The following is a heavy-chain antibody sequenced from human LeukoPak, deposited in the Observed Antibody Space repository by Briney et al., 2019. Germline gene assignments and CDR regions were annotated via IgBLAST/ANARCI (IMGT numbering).Heavy chain of an antibody. D-gene: IGHD1-26*01. Sequence: PGGSLRLSCAASGVTVSGNYMSWGCQAPREGLGRVSRIYIVGSTFYADSVKSRVTISRDNSKNTLYLQMNSLRAEDTAVYYCARGGRYLSAFDIWGQGTMVTVSS. J-gene: IGHJ3*02. CDR2: IYIVGST. CDR1: GVTVSGNY. V-gene: IGHV3-53*01. CDR3: ARGGRYLSAFDI.